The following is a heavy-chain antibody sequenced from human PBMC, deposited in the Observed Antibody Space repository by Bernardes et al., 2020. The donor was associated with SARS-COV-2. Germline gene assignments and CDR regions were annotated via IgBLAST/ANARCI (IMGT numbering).Heavy chain of an antibody. J-gene: IGHJ6*02. CDR1: DGSISVYY. D-gene: IGHD5-18*01. CDR2: TYYSGCA. V-gene: IGHV4-59*01. Sequence: SETLSLTCTVFDGSISVYYLSWIRQSPGKGLEWIWYTYYSGCANYNPSLKSRVNISVSTSTNQFSLWLSSLTPAETAVYYCARGSGHTAANYGMDVWSQGTTVTVSS. CDR3: ARGSGHTAANYGMDV.